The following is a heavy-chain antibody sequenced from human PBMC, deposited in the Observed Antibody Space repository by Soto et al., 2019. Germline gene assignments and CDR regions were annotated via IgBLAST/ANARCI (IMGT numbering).Heavy chain of an antibody. CDR3: ARCGGDCYSSWFDP. Sequence: SETLSLTCAVSGGSITSGAYSWSWIRQPPGKVLEWLGYISQSGATYYNPSLERRVTISMDTSKNAFSLNLSSVTADDTAVYYCARCGGDCYSSWFDPWGQGTLVTVSS. D-gene: IGHD2-21*02. V-gene: IGHV4-30-2*01. CDR2: ISQSGAT. J-gene: IGHJ5*02. CDR1: GGSITSGAYS.